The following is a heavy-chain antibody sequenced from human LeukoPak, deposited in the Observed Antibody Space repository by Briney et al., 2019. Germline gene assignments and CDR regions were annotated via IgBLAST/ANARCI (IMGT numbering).Heavy chain of an antibody. D-gene: IGHD6-13*01. CDR3: AISPWIPTIAAAGKHRNWFDP. J-gene: IGHJ5*02. V-gene: IGHV1-2*02. Sequence: GASVKVSCKASGYTFTGYYMHWVRQAPGQGLEWMGWINPNSGGTNYAQKFQGRVTMTRDTSISTAYMELSRLRSDDTAVYYCAISPWIPTIAAAGKHRNWFDPWGQGTLVIVSS. CDR1: GYTFTGYY. CDR2: INPNSGGT.